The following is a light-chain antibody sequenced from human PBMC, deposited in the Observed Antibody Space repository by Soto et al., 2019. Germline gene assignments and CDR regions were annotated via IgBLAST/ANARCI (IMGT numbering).Light chain of an antibody. Sequence: QSALTQPASVSGSPGQSITISCTGTSSDVGGYNYVSWYQQHLGKAPKLMIYDVSNRPSGVSNRFSGSKSGNTASLTISGLQAEDEADYYCSSYTSSSTLEVVFGGGTQLTVL. CDR2: DVS. J-gene: IGLJ2*01. CDR1: SSDVGGYNY. CDR3: SSYTSSSTLEVV. V-gene: IGLV2-14*01.